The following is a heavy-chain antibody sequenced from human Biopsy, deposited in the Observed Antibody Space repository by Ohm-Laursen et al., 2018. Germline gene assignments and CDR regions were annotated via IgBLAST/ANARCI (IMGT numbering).Heavy chain of an antibody. CDR3: AGGAAKGYPYDH. CDR2: IIPTFDTP. V-gene: IGHV1-69*06. D-gene: IGHD6-13*01. J-gene: IGHJ5*02. Sequence: SVKVSCKTSGGTFNSYVITWVRQAPGQGLEWMGGIIPTFDTPTYAPDFQGRVTFTADKSTGTATLDLRSLTSEDTAVYYCAGGAAKGYPYDHWGQGTLVTVSS. CDR1: GGTFNSYV.